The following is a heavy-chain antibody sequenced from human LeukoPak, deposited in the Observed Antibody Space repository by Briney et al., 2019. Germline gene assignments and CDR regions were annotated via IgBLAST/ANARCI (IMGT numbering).Heavy chain of an antibody. CDR2: INSDGSST. D-gene: IGHD6-6*01. Sequence: PGGSLRLSCAASGFTSSSYWMHWVRQAPGKGLVWVSRINSDGSSTSYADSVKGRFTISRDNAKNSLYLQMNSLRAEDTAVYYCARASSSVGWFDPWGQETLVTVSS. V-gene: IGHV3-74*01. CDR1: GFTSSSYW. J-gene: IGHJ5*02. CDR3: ARASSSVGWFDP.